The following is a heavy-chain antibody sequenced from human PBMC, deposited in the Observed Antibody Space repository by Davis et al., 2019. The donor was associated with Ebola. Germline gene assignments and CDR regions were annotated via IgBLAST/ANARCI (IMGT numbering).Heavy chain of an antibody. J-gene: IGHJ6*03. CDR1: GFIFRSYS. CDR3: AREPVGYCSSSSCAQFYNYMDV. Sequence: GESLKISCAASGFIFRSYSMNWVRQAPGKGLEWVSSITSSNYIYYADSVKGRFTISRDNAKNSLSLQMSSLRAEDMGVYYCAREPVGYCSSSSCAQFYNYMDVWGKGTTVTVSS. D-gene: IGHD2-2*01. CDR2: ITSSNYI. V-gene: IGHV3-21*01.